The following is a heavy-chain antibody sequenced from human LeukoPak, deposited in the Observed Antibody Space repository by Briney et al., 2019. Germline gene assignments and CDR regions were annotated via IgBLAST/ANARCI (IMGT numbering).Heavy chain of an antibody. Sequence: PSETLSLTCTVSGGSISSYYWSWIRQPPGKGLEWIGYIYYSGSTNYNPSLKSRVTISVDTSKNQFSLKLSSVTAADTAVYYCARSPGRITMVRGVMKTVAEFDYWGQGTLVTVSS. CDR1: GGSISSYY. CDR3: ARSPGRITMVRGVMKTVAEFDY. J-gene: IGHJ4*02. CDR2: IYYSGST. D-gene: IGHD3-10*01. V-gene: IGHV4-59*01.